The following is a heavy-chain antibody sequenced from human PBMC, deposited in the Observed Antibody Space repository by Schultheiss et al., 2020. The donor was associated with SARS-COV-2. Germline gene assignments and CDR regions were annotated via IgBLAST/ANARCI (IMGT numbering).Heavy chain of an antibody. J-gene: IGHJ3*02. CDR2: IYPGDSDT. CDR3: ARPVEMATIGAFDI. V-gene: IGHV5-51*01. D-gene: IGHD5-24*01. Sequence: GGSLRLSCKGSGYSFSNYWIGWVRQMPGKGLEWMGIIYPGDSDTRYSPSFQGQVTISADKSISTAYLQWSSLKASDTAMYYCARPVEMATIGAFDIWGQGTTVTVSS. CDR1: GYSFSNYW.